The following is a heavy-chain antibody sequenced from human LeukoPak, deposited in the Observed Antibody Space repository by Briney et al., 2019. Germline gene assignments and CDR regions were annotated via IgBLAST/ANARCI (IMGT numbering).Heavy chain of an antibody. Sequence: GGSLRLARAASGLTFSTFAMQWVRQAPGKGLEYVSGISRNGGSTYYADSVKGRFTISRDNSKNTLYLQMGSLRAEDMAVYYSARQAGGVVYWGQGTLVTVYS. CDR3: ARQAGGVVY. CDR2: ISRNGGST. CDR1: GLTFSTFA. V-gene: IGHV3-64*02. J-gene: IGHJ4*02.